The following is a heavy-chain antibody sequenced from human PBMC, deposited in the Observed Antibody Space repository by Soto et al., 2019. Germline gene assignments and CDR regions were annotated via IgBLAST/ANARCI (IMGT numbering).Heavy chain of an antibody. D-gene: IGHD2-2*01. CDR1: GFTFSSYS. CDR3: ARAGDIVVVPAVPLYYYYGMDV. CDR2: ISSSSSTI. J-gene: IGHJ6*02. Sequence: EVQLVESGGGLVQPGGSLRLSCAASGFTFSSYSMNWVRQAPGKGLEWVSYISSSSSTIYYADSVKGRFTISRDNAKNSLYLQMNSLRDEDTDVYYCARAGDIVVVPAVPLYYYYGMDVWGQGTTVTVSS. V-gene: IGHV3-48*02.